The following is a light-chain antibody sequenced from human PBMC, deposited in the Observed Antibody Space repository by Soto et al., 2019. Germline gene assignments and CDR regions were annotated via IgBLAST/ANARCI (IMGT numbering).Light chain of an antibody. CDR3: QQCGTLPGT. CDR1: QSVSIL. Sequence: ENVLTQSPATLSVSPGERATLSCRASQSVSILLAWYQQKPGQAPRLLIFGTSSRATGIPDRFIGGGSGTDFTLTISRLEPEDFAVYYCQQCGTLPGTFGQGTKVDIK. CDR2: GTS. J-gene: IGKJ1*01. V-gene: IGKV3-20*01.